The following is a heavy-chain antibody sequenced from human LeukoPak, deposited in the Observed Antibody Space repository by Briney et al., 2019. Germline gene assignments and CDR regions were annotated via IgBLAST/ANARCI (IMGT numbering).Heavy chain of an antibody. CDR2: ISWNSGSI. CDR3: AKDASSSWYYYFDY. CDR1: GFTFDDYA. V-gene: IGHV3-9*01. D-gene: IGHD6-13*01. Sequence: PGRSLRLSCAASGFTFDDYAMPWVRQAPGKGLEWVSGISWNSGSIGYADPVKGRFTISRDNAKNSLYLQTNSLRAEDTALYYCAKDASSSWYYYFDYWGQGTLVTVSS. J-gene: IGHJ4*02.